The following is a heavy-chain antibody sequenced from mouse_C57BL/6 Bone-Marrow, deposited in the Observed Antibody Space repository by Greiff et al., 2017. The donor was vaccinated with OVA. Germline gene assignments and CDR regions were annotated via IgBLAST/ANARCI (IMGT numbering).Heavy chain of an antibody. CDR1: GYAFSSSW. CDR2: IYPGDGDT. CDR3: ARRDSAWFAY. V-gene: IGHV1-82*01. J-gene: IGHJ3*01. Sequence: VQLQQSGPELVKPGASVKISCKASGYAFSSSWMNWVKQRPGKGLEWIGRIYPGDGDTNYNGKFKGQATLTADKSSSTAYIQLSSLTSEDSAVYFCARRDSAWFAYWGQGTLVTVSA.